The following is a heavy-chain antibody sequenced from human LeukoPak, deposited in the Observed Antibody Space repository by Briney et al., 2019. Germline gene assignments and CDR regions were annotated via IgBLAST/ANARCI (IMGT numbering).Heavy chain of an antibody. CDR2: IYYSGST. D-gene: IGHD3-3*01. V-gene: IGHV4-39*07. Sequence: SGTLSLTCTVSGGSISSSSYYWGWIRQPPGKGLEWIGSIYYSGSTYYNPSLKSRVTISVDTSKNQFSLKLSSVTAADTAVYYCARDSSAGSDFWSGYSSFDYWGQGTLVTVSS. J-gene: IGHJ4*02. CDR3: ARDSSAGSDFWSGYSSFDY. CDR1: GGSISSSSYY.